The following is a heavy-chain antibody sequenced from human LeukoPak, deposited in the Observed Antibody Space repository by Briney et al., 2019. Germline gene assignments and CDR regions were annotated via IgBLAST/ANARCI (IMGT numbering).Heavy chain of an antibody. CDR3: AREGFPPGVLH. CDR1: GFTFSTYW. CDR2: IKPDGSDK. J-gene: IGHJ1*01. Sequence: GGSLRLSCEASGFTFSTYWMSWVRQAPGKGPECVANIKPDGSDKYYVDSMKGRFTISRDNAKNSLYLQMNNLRAEDTAAYYCAREGFPPGVLHWGQGTLVTVSS. V-gene: IGHV3-7*01. D-gene: IGHD2-2*01.